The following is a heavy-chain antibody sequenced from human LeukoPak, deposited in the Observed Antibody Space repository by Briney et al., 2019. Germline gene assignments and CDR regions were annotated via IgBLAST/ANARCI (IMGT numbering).Heavy chain of an antibody. CDR3: ARDSRMVRGVISSTFDY. J-gene: IGHJ4*02. V-gene: IGHV1-18*01. D-gene: IGHD3-10*01. CDR1: GYTFTSYG. Sequence: ASVKVSCKASGYTFTSYGISWVRQAPGQGLEWMGWISAYNGNTNYAQKLQGRVTMTTGTSTSTAYMELRSLRSDDTAVYYCARDSRMVRGVISSTFDYWGQGTLVTVSS. CDR2: ISAYNGNT.